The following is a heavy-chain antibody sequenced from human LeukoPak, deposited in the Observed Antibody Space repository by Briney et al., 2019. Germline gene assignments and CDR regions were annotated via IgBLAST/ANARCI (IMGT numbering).Heavy chain of an antibody. CDR3: ARGISGVNSSGRFDY. J-gene: IGHJ4*02. Sequence: PSETLSLTCTVSGYSISSGYYWSWIRQPPGKGLEWIGEINHSGSTNYNPSLKSRVTISVDTSKNQFSLKLSSVTAADTAVYYCARGISGVNSSGRFDYWGQGTLVTVSS. CDR1: GYSISSGYY. D-gene: IGHD3-22*01. CDR2: INHSGST. V-gene: IGHV4-38-2*02.